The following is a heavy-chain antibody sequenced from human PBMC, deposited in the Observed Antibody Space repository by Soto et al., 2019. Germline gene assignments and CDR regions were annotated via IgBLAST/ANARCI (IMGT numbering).Heavy chain of an antibody. D-gene: IGHD6-6*01. CDR1: GFTFSNYG. CDR3: ARVGSIAARPNSYYYYAMDV. V-gene: IGHV3-33*01. CDR2: IWYDGSNK. J-gene: IGHJ6*02. Sequence: SLRLSCAASGFTFSNYGMHWVRQAPGKGLEWVAVIWYDGSNKYYADSVKGRFTISRDNSKNTLYLQMSSLRAEDTAVYYCARVGSIAARPNSYYYYAMDVWGQGTTVTVSS.